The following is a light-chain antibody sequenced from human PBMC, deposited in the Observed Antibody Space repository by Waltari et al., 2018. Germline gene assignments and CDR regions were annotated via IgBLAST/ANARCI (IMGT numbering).Light chain of an antibody. V-gene: IGLV3-21*03. CDR3: QVWDRTGDHVI. CDR1: NIGRKT. CDR2: EDK. Sequence: YVLTQPPSVSVTPGRTARIPCRGNNIGRKTVNWYQQKPGQAPVLVVYEDKERPSGIPERFSASNSGNTATLTISGVAAGDEADYYCQVWDRTGDHVIFGGGTKLTVL. J-gene: IGLJ2*01.